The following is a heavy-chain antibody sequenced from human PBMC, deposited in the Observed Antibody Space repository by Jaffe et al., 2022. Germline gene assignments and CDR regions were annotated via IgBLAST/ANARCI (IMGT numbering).Heavy chain of an antibody. D-gene: IGHD3-16*02. J-gene: IGHJ4*02. V-gene: IGHV4-61*01. CDR2: IYYSGST. CDR1: GGSVSSGSYY. Sequence: QVQLQESGPGLVKPSETLSLTCTVSGGSVSSGSYYWSWIRQPPGKGLEWIGYIYYSGSTNYNPSLKSRVTISVDTSKNQFSLKLSSVTAADTAVYYCARGYSEQYDYIWGSYPDRFDYWGQGTLVTVSS. CDR3: ARGYSEQYDYIWGSYPDRFDY.